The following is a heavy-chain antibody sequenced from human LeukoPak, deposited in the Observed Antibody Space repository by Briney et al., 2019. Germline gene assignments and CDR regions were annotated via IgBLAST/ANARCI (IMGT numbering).Heavy chain of an antibody. D-gene: IGHD6-13*01. CDR1: GYTFTSYG. CDR3: ARGSSSWYYYYYYMDV. Sequence: ASVKVSCKASGYTFTSYGIIWVRQAPGHGLDWIGWISAYNGNTNYAQKLQGRVTMTTDTSTSTAYMELRSLRSDDTAVYYCARGSSSWYYYYYYMDVWGKGTTVTVSS. V-gene: IGHV1-18*01. CDR2: ISAYNGNT. J-gene: IGHJ6*03.